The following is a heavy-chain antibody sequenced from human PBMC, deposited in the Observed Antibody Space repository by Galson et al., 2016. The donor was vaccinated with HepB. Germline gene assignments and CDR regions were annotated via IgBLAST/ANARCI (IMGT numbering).Heavy chain of an antibody. J-gene: IGHJ3*01. Sequence: SLRLSCAASGFTFSSFWMHWVRQAPGKGLVWVSRISTDGSITTYADSVKGRFTISRDRSKNTLDLRMNSLRAEDTAVYYCAKEADISSRWSEAFDVWGQGTMVTVSS. CDR2: ISTDGSIT. CDR3: AKEADISSRWSEAFDV. CDR1: GFTFSSFW. D-gene: IGHD6-13*01. V-gene: IGHV3-74*01.